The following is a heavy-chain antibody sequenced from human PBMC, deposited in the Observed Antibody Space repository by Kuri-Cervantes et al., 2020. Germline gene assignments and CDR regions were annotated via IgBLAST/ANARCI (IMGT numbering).Heavy chain of an antibody. D-gene: IGHD5-18*01. CDR3: ARGGYSYGYYFDY. Sequence: ESLKISCTVSGGSISSYYWSWIRQPPGKGLEWIGYIYYSGSTNYNPSLKSRVTISVDTSKNQFSLKLGSVTAADTAVYYCARGGYSYGYYFDYWGQGTLVTVSS. V-gene: IGHV4-59*01. CDR2: IYYSGST. J-gene: IGHJ4*02. CDR1: GGSISSYY.